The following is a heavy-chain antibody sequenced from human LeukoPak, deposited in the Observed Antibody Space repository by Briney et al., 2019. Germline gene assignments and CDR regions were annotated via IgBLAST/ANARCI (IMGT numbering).Heavy chain of an antibody. CDR3: ARVDLMGRTWGLDY. Sequence: GGSLRLSCAASGFTFSNYDMKWVRQAPGKGLEWVSYISTSGGTIYYADSVKGRFTISRDNAKNSLYLQMISLRAEDTAVYFCARVDLMGRTWGLDYWGQGTLLIVSS. D-gene: IGHD3-16*01. CDR2: ISTSGGTI. CDR1: GFTFSNYD. V-gene: IGHV3-48*03. J-gene: IGHJ4*02.